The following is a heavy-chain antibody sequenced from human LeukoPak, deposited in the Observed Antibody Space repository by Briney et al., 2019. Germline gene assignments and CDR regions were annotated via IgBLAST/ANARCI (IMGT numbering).Heavy chain of an antibody. CDR1: GFTFSSYG. D-gene: IGHD4-23*01. V-gene: IGHV3-33*01. CDR3: ARDTRGGLYYYYGMDV. Sequence: GRSLRPSCAASGFTFSSYGMHWVRQAPGKGLEWVAVIWNDGSNKYYADSVKGRFTISRDNSKDTLYLQMNSLRAEDTALYYCARDTRGGLYYYYGMDVWGQGTTVTVSS. CDR2: IWNDGSNK. J-gene: IGHJ6*02.